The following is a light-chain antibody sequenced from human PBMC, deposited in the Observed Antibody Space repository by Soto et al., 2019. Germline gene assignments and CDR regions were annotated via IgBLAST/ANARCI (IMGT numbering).Light chain of an antibody. CDR2: RNN. J-gene: IGLJ3*02. CDR1: SSNIGRNY. Sequence: QSVLTQPPSASGTPGQRVTISCSGTSSNIGRNYVYWYQQLPGTAPKLVIHRNNQRPSGVPDRYSGSKSGTSASLAISGLRSGDEADYYCAVWDASLSGWVFGGGTKVTVL. V-gene: IGLV1-47*01. CDR3: AVWDASLSGWV.